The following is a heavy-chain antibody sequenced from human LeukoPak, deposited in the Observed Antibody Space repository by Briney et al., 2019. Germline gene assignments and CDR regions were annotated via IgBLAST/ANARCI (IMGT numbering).Heavy chain of an antibody. Sequence: GESLKISFKGSGYRFTSYWIGWVRPMPGKGLEWMGIINPGDSDTRYSPSFQGQVSISADKSNSTAYLQWSSLKASDTAMYYCARQGYYGDLGLDWVDPWGQGTLVTVSS. D-gene: IGHD4-17*01. CDR1: GYRFTSYW. CDR2: INPGDSDT. J-gene: IGHJ5*02. V-gene: IGHV5-51*01. CDR3: ARQGYYGDLGLDWVDP.